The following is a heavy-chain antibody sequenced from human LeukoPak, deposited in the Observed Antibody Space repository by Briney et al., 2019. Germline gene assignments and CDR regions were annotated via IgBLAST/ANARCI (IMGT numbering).Heavy chain of an antibody. CDR3: ARRGADIVVVPSGSVVY. V-gene: IGHV4-39*01. Sequence: PSETLSLTCTVSGGSISSISYYWGWIRQPPGKGLEWIGSIYNSGSTYYNPSLKSRVTISVDTSKNQFSLKLSSLTAADTAVYYCARRGADIVVVPSGSVVYWGQGTLVTVSS. J-gene: IGHJ4*02. D-gene: IGHD2-2*01. CDR2: IYNSGST. CDR1: GGSISSISYY.